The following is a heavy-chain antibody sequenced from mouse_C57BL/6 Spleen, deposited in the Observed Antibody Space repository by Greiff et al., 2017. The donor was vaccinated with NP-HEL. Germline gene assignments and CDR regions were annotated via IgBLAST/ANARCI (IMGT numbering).Heavy chain of an antibody. V-gene: IGHV1-82*01. Sequence: VQLQQSGPELVKPGASVKISCKASGYAFSSSWMNWVKQRPGKGLEWIGRIYPGDGDTNYNGKFKGKATLTADKSSSTAYMQLSSLTSEDSAVYFCARCDYGSSYGYAMDYWGQGTSVTVSS. CDR1: GYAFSSSW. J-gene: IGHJ4*01. CDR3: ARCDYGSSYGYAMDY. D-gene: IGHD1-1*01. CDR2: IYPGDGDT.